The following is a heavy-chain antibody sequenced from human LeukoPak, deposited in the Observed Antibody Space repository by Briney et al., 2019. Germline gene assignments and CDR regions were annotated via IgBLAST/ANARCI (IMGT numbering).Heavy chain of an antibody. Sequence: GGSLRLSCAASGFTFSSYGMHWVRQAPSKGLEWVAAMPFDGSNEYYADSVKGRFTISRDNAKNSLYLQMNSLRAEDTAVYYCARVAGHDAFDIWGQGTMVTVSS. D-gene: IGHD6-13*01. V-gene: IGHV3-30*03. CDR2: MPFDGSNE. CDR1: GFTFSSYG. CDR3: ARVAGHDAFDI. J-gene: IGHJ3*02.